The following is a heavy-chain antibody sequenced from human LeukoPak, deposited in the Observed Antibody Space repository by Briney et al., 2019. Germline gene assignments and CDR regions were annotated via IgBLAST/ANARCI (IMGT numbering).Heavy chain of an antibody. D-gene: IGHD1-26*01. CDR2: IYHSGST. CDR3: AREGEVGATKN. J-gene: IGHJ4*02. CDR1: GGPISSSNW. V-gene: IGHV4-4*02. Sequence: PSETLSLTCAVSGGPISSSNWWSWVRQPPGKGLEWIGEIYHSGSTNYNPSLKSRVTISVDTSKNQFSLKLSSVTAADTAMYYCAREGEVGATKNWGQGTLVTVSS.